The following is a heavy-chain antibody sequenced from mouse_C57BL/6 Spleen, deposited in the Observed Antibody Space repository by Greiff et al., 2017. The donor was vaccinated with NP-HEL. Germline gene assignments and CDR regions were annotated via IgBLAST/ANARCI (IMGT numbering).Heavy chain of an antibody. CDR3: ARYYYGSSNFDY. CDR1: GFTFTDYY. Sequence: EVMLVESGGGLVQPGGSLSLSCAASGFTFTDYYMSWVRQPPGKALEWLGFIRNKANGYTTEYSASVKGRFTISRDNSQSILYLQMNALRAEDSATYYCARYYYGSSNFDYWGQGTTLTVSS. V-gene: IGHV7-3*01. D-gene: IGHD1-1*01. CDR2: IRNKANGYTT. J-gene: IGHJ2*01.